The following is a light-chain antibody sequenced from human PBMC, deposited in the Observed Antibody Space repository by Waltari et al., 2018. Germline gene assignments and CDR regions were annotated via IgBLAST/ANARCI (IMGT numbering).Light chain of an antibody. CDR3: SSYAGNHNWV. CDR1: SSDVGGYKY. Sequence: QSALTQPPSASGSPGQSVTISATGPSSDVGGYKYVSWYQQHPGTPPKLMISEVSKRSSWVPDRFSGSKSGNTASLTVSGLQAEDEADYHCSSYAGNHNWVFGGGTKLTVL. CDR2: EVS. J-gene: IGLJ3*02. V-gene: IGLV2-8*01.